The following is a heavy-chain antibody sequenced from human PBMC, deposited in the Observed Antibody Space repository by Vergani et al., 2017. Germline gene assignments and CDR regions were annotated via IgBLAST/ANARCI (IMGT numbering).Heavy chain of an antibody. CDR1: GFSFTTYA. CDR2: ITTTGDYT. J-gene: IGHJ5*01. V-gene: IGHV3-23*01. Sequence: EVQLLESGGDLVQPGGSLRLSCAASGFSFTTYAMSWVRQAPGKGLEWVSTITTTGDYTRYGDSVKGRFTISRDNSKSTLYLHMNSLRAEDTAIYYCAKGGWNYWFDSWGQGTLVIVS. D-gene: IGHD1-1*01. CDR3: AKGGWNYWFDS.